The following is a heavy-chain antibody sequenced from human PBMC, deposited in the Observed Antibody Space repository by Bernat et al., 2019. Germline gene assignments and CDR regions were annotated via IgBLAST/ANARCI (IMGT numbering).Heavy chain of an antibody. CDR1: GFTFSSYW. V-gene: IGHV3-74*01. D-gene: IGHD3-9*01. CDR3: ARFGGLPGWFDP. Sequence: EVQLVESGGGLVQPGGSLRLSCAASGFTFSSYWMHWVRQAPGKGLVCVTRLNSDGSSTNYADSVKGRFTISRDNAKNSLYLQMNSLRAEDTAVYYCARFGGLPGWFDPWGQGTLVTVSS. CDR2: LNSDGSST. J-gene: IGHJ5*02.